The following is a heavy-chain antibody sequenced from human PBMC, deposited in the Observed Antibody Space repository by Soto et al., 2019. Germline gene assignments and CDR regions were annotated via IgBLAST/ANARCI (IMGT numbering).Heavy chain of an antibody. CDR2: IIPILGIA. J-gene: IGHJ4*02. D-gene: IGHD4-17*01. Sequence: QVQLVQSGAEVKKPGSSVKVSCKASGGTFSSYTISWVRQAPGQGLEWMGRIIPILGIANYAQKFQGRVTITADKSTSKAYMELSSLRSEDTAVYYCASIQSLSMTQVTPHFDYWGQGTLVTVSS. V-gene: IGHV1-69*02. CDR1: GGTFSSYT. CDR3: ASIQSLSMTQVTPHFDY.